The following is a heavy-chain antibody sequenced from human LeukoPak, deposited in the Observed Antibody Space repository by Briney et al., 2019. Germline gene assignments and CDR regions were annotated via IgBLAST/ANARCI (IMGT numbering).Heavy chain of an antibody. CDR2: IYYSGST. Sequence: PSETLSLTCTVSGGSISSSSYYWGWIRQPPGKGLEWIGSIYYSGSTYYNPSLKSRVTISVDTSKNQFSLKLSSVTAADTAVYYCARDSVLEGPRWELLRGYYFDYWGQGTLVTVSS. CDR3: ARDSVLEGPRWELLRGYYFDY. CDR1: GGSISSSSYY. D-gene: IGHD1-26*01. V-gene: IGHV4-39*07. J-gene: IGHJ4*02.